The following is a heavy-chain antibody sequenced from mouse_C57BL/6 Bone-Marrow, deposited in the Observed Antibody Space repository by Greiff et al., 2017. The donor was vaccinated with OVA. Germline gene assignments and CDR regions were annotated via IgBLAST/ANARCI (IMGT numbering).Heavy chain of an antibody. V-gene: IGHV5-17*01. J-gene: IGHJ3*01. CDR3: ARHQEAWFAY. CDR1: GFTFSDYG. Sequence: EVKLMESGGGLVKPGGSLKLSCAASGFTFSDYGMHWVRQAPEKGLEWVAYISSGSSTIYYADTVKGRFTNSRDNAKNTLFLQMTSLRSEDTAMYYCARHQEAWFAYWGQGTLVTVSA. CDR2: ISSGSSTI.